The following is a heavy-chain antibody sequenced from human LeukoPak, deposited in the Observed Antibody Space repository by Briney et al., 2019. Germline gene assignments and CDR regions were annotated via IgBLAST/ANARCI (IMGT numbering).Heavy chain of an antibody. J-gene: IGHJ3*01. V-gene: IGHV1-2*02. D-gene: IGHD1-26*01. CDR1: GYTLTDNH. Sequence: ASVKVSCKASGYTLTDNHLYWVRQAPGQGLKWMGWIDPNSGVTNFAQNFQGRLTMTTDTSISTAYMELSRLTSDDTTVYYCARELGINAFDVWGQGTLVTVSS. CDR2: IDPNSGVT. CDR3: ARELGINAFDV.